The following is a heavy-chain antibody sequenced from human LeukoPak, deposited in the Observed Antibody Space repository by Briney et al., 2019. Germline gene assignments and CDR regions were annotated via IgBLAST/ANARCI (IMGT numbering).Heavy chain of an antibody. Sequence: PSETLSLTCTVSGGSISSSSYYWSWIRQPAGKGLEWIGRIYTSGSTNYNPSLKSRVTMSVDTSKNQFSLKLSSVTAADTAVYYCARDKRVYYDSSGYYDAFDIWGQGTMVTVSS. CDR3: ARDKRVYYDSSGYYDAFDI. V-gene: IGHV4-61*02. CDR1: GGSISSSSYY. CDR2: IYTSGST. J-gene: IGHJ3*02. D-gene: IGHD3-22*01.